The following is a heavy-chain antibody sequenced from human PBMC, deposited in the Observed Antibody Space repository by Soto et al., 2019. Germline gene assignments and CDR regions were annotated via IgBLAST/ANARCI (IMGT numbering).Heavy chain of an antibody. CDR1: GFTFSSYG. Sequence: QVQLVESGGGVVQPGRSLRLSCAASGFTFSSYGMHWVRQAPGKGLEWVAVIWYDGSNKYYADSVKGRFTISRDNSKNTLYLEMNSLRAEDTAVYYCASYYDSSVYLDLWGRGTLVTVSS. CDR3: ASYYDSSVYLDL. V-gene: IGHV3-33*01. CDR2: IWYDGSNK. D-gene: IGHD3-22*01. J-gene: IGHJ2*01.